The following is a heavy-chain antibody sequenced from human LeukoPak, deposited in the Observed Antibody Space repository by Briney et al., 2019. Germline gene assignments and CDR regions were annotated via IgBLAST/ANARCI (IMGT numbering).Heavy chain of an antibody. Sequence: GGSLRLSCAASGFIFSTYSMNWVRQAPGKGPEWVSYISSSSSTIYYADSVKGRFTISRDNAENSLYLQMNSLGAEDTAVYYCARDDHYNYYYMDVWGKGTTATVSS. J-gene: IGHJ6*03. CDR3: ARDDHYNYYYMDV. CDR1: GFIFSTYS. V-gene: IGHV3-48*01. CDR2: ISSSSSTI.